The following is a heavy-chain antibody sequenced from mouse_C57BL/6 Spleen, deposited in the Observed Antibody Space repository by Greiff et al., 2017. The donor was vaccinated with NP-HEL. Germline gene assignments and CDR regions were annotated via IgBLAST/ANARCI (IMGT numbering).Heavy chain of an antibody. J-gene: IGHJ2*01. V-gene: IGHV3-6*01. Sequence: DVQLQESGPGLVKPSQSLSLTCSVTGYSITSGYYWNWIRQFPGNKLEWMGYISYDGSNNYNPSLKNRISITRDTSKNQFFLKLKSVTTEDTATYYCAREDGNWDYCDYWGQGTTLTVSS. CDR2: ISYDGSN. CDR3: AREDGNWDYCDY. CDR1: GYSITSGYY. D-gene: IGHD4-1*01.